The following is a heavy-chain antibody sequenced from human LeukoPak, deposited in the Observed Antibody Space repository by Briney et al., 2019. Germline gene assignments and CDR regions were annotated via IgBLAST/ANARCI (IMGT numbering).Heavy chain of an antibody. V-gene: IGHV4-31*03. J-gene: IGHJ4*02. CDR1: GGSISSSNYY. D-gene: IGHD3-3*01. CDR3: ARDLSGYSPFDY. Sequence: KPSETLSLTCTVSGGSISSSNYYWGWIRQLPGKGLEWIGYIYYSGSTYYNPSLKSRVTMSVDTSKNQFSLKLSSVTAADTAVYYCARDLSGYSPFDYWGQGTLVTVSP. CDR2: IYYSGST.